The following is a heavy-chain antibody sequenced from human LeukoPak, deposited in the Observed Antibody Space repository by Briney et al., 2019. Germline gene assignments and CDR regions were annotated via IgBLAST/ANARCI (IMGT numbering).Heavy chain of an antibody. CDR1: GGTLSSFS. Sequence: VKVSLKGSGGTLSSFSNSLGRQGPGQGAWGMGGIIPIFGTANYAQKFQGRVTITTDESTSTAYMELSSLRSEDTAVYYCARDTGIVGATEYWGQGTLVTVSS. CDR3: ARDTGIVGATEY. D-gene: IGHD1-26*01. V-gene: IGHV1-69*13. J-gene: IGHJ4*02. CDR2: IIPIFGTA.